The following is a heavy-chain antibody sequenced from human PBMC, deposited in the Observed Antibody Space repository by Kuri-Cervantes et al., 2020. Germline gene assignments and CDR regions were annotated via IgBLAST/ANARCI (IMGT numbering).Heavy chain of an antibody. V-gene: IGHV3-30*18. CDR1: GFTFSSYG. Sequence: GESLKISCAASGFTFSSYGMHWVRQAPGKGLEWVAVISYDGSNKYYADSVKGRFTISRDNSKNTLYLQMNSLRAEDTAVYYCAKDLPHYSNYYYYYGMDVWAKGPRSPSP. CDR3: AKDLPHYSNYYYYYGMDV. CDR2: ISYDGSNK. D-gene: IGHD4-11*01. J-gene: IGHJ6*02.